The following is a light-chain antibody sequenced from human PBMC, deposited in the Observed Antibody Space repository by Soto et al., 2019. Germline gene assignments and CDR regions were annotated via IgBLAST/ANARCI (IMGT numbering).Light chain of an antibody. Sequence: QSALTQPRSVSGSPGQSVTISCTGTSSDVGAYNYVSWYQHHPGKAPKLMIYDVSKRPSGVPDRFSGSKSGNTASLTISGLQAEDEADYYCCSYAGSPYVFGTGTKLTVL. CDR2: DVS. CDR1: SSDVGAYNY. V-gene: IGLV2-11*01. J-gene: IGLJ1*01. CDR3: CSYAGSPYV.